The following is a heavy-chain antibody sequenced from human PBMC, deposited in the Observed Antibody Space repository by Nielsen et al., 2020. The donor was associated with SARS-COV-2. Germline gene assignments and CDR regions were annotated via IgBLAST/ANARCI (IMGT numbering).Heavy chain of an antibody. CDR1: GFTFSSFD. J-gene: IGHJ3*02. Sequence: GGSLRLSCAASGFTFSSFDMHWVRQAPGKGLEWVSAIGAAFDTYYADSVKGRFTISRENAENSLYLQTNGLSAGDTAVYFCARAKVGDSDALDIWGQGTMVTVSS. V-gene: IGHV3-13*04. CDR3: ARAKVGDSDALDI. CDR2: IGAAFDT. D-gene: IGHD1-26*01.